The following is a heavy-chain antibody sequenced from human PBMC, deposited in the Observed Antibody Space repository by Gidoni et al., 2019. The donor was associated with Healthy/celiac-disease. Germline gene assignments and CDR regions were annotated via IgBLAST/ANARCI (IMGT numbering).Heavy chain of an antibody. CDR1: GGSISSGSYY. V-gene: IGHV4-61*02. J-gene: IGHJ4*02. CDR2: IYTSGST. Sequence: QVQLQESGPGLVKPSQTLSLTCTVSGGSISSGSYYWSWIRPPAGKGLEWIGRIYTSGSTNYNPSLKGRVTISGDTSKNQFSLKLSSVTAADTAVYYCARGRRAVAGTDYWGQGTLVTVSS. CDR3: ARGRRAVAGTDY. D-gene: IGHD6-19*01.